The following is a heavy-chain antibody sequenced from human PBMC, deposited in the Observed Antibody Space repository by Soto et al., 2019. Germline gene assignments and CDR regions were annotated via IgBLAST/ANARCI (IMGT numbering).Heavy chain of an antibody. J-gene: IGHJ6*02. CDR2: IFYSGST. Sequence: PSETLSLTCTVSGGSISSSSYYWGWIRQPPGKGLEWIGNIFYSGSTYYNPSLKSRVTISVDTSKNQFSLKLSSVTAADTAVYYCARHGSGNLLWSGGYSGMDVWGQGTTVT. D-gene: IGHD3-10*01. V-gene: IGHV4-39*01. CDR3: ARHGSGNLLWSGGYSGMDV. CDR1: GGSISSSSYY.